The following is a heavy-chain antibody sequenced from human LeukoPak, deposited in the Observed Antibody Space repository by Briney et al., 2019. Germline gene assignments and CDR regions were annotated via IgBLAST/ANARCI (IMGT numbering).Heavy chain of an antibody. V-gene: IGHV4-31*03. Sequence: PSQTLSLTCTVSGGSISSGGYYWSWIRQHPGKGLEWIGYNYYSGSTYYNPSLKSRVTISVDTSKNQFSLKLSSVTAADTAVYYCASLNVVPAAIRSDYWGQGTLVTVSS. CDR3: ASLNVVPAAIRSDY. CDR1: GGSISSGGYY. J-gene: IGHJ4*02. CDR2: NYYSGST. D-gene: IGHD2-2*01.